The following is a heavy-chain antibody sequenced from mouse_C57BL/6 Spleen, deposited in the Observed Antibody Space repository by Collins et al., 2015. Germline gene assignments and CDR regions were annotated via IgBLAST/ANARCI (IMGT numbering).Heavy chain of an antibody. CDR3: ARGGLLGYFDY. D-gene: IGHD3-3*01. Sequence: KLSCKASGYTFTSYWMHWVKQRPGRGLEWIGEIDPSDTYTNCNQRFKGKSTLTVDKSSSTAYMQLSSLTSEDSAVYYCARGGLLGYFDYWGQGTTLTVSS. J-gene: IGHJ2*01. CDR1: GYTFTSYW. V-gene: IGHV1-69*01. CDR2: IDPSDTYT.